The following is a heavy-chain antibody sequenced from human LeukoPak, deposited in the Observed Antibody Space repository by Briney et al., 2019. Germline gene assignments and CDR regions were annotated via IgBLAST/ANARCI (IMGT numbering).Heavy chain of an antibody. J-gene: IGHJ3*02. Sequence: GGSLRLSCAASGFTVSSNYMSWVRQAPGKGLEWVSAIYSGGSIYYADSVKGRFTISRDNSKNTLYLQMNSLRAEDTAVYYCAGSGSKGYTTAFDIWGQGTMVTVSS. CDR1: GFTVSSNY. D-gene: IGHD2-2*02. V-gene: IGHV3-66*01. CDR2: IYSGGSI. CDR3: AGSGSKGYTTAFDI.